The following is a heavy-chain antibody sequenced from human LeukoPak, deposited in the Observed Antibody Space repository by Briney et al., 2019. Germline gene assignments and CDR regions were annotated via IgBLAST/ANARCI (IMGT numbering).Heavy chain of an antibody. J-gene: IGHJ4*02. D-gene: IGHD4-17*01. Sequence: SETLSLTCTVSGGSISSYYWSWIRQPPGKGLEWIGYIYYSGSTNYNPSLKSRVTISVDTSKNQFSLKLSSVTAADTAVYYCATTPYDYGDYVGYFDYWGQGTLVTVSS. CDR3: ATTPYDYGDYVGYFDY. V-gene: IGHV4-59*01. CDR1: GGSISSYY. CDR2: IYYSGST.